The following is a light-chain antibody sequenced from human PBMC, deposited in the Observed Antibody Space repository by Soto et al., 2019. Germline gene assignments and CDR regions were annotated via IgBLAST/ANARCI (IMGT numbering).Light chain of an antibody. Sequence: DIVLTKSPGTLSLSPGERATLSCRASQSVSNNYLAWYQQKPGQAPRLLIYGASNRATGIPDRFSGSGSGTDFTLTISRLEPEDFAVYYCQQNGSSGTFGEGTKVDIK. CDR2: GAS. CDR3: QQNGSSGT. V-gene: IGKV3-20*01. CDR1: QSVSNNY. J-gene: IGKJ4*02.